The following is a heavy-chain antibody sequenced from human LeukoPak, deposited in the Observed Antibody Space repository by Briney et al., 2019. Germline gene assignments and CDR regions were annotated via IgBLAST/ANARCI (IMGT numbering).Heavy chain of an antibody. CDR3: ARDVMAVPYYYYGMDV. Sequence: PGGSLRLSCAASGFTFSNYWMHWVRQSPGKGLVWVSRTDPYGSGTTYADSVKGRFTISRDNAKNTLYLHMSSLRAEDTAVYYCARDVMAVPYYYYGMDVWGQGTTVTVSS. D-gene: IGHD5-24*01. V-gene: IGHV3-74*01. CDR2: TDPYGSGT. CDR1: GFTFSNYW. J-gene: IGHJ6*02.